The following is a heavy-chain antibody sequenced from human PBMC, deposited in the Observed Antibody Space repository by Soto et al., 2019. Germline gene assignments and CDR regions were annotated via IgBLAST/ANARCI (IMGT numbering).Heavy chain of an antibody. J-gene: IGHJ6*03. D-gene: IGHD2-15*01. Sequence: PGGSLRLSCAASGFTFRSYAMTWVRQAPGKGLEWVSGISGSGNYTFYADSVKGRFTISRDNSENTLYLQMSSLRVEDTAVYYCAKATGNRMVADSGCYMDVWGEGTTVTVSS. CDR3: AKATGNRMVADSGCYMDV. CDR2: ISGSGNYT. CDR1: GFTFRSYA. V-gene: IGHV3-23*01.